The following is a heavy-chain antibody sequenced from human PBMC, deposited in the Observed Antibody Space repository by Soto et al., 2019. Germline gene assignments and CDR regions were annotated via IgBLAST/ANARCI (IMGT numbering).Heavy chain of an antibody. V-gene: IGHV3-21*01. D-gene: IGHD3-22*01. Sequence: GGSLSLSCAASGFTFSSYSMNWVRQAPGKGLEWVSSISSSSSYIYYADSVKGRFTISRDNAKNSLYLQMNSLRAEDTAVYYCARDYYYDSSGYYLAGTTYYYYGMDVWGQGTTVTVSS. CDR1: GFTFSSYS. CDR2: ISSSSSYI. CDR3: ARDYYYDSSGYYLAGTTYYYYGMDV. J-gene: IGHJ6*02.